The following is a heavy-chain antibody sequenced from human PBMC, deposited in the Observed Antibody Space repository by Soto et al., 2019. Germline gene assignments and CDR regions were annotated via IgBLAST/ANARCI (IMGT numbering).Heavy chain of an antibody. Sequence: QVQLLQSGAEVNKPGASVKVSCKTSGYTFTNYFIHWVRQAPGQGLEWMGIINPSTDSTNYAQKFQGGVTVTRDTSTSTVYMELRSLRSEDTAVYFCAREYGGSRVFDYWGQGTVVTVSS. D-gene: IGHD1-26*01. V-gene: IGHV1-46*01. CDR2: INPSTDST. CDR3: AREYGGSRVFDY. CDR1: GYTFTNYF. J-gene: IGHJ4*02.